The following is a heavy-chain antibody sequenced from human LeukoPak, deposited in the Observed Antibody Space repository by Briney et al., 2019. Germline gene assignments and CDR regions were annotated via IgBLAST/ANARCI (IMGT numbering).Heavy chain of an antibody. CDR2: ISSSSSYI. V-gene: IGHV3-21*01. Sequence: GGSLRLSCAASGFTFSSYSMNWVRQAPGKGLEWVSSISSSSSYIYYADSVKGRFTISRDNAKNSLYLQMNSLRAEDTAVYYCERDGLRTKCFDYWGQGTLVTVSS. CDR3: ERDGLRTKCFDY. D-gene: IGHD1-1*01. J-gene: IGHJ4*02. CDR1: GFTFSSYS.